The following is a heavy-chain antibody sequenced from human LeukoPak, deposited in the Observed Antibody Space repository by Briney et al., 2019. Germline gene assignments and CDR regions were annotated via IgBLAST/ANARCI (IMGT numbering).Heavy chain of an antibody. CDR3: TTDLSLYDYVWGSYRDY. D-gene: IGHD3-16*02. CDR1: GFTVSSKY. J-gene: IGHJ4*02. CDR2: IKSKTDGGTT. Sequence: GGPLRLSCAASGFTVSSKYMSWVRQAPGKGLEWVGRIKSKTDGGTTDYAAPVKGRFTISRDDSKNTLYLQMNSLKTEDTAVYYCTTDLSLYDYVWGSYRDYWGQGTLVTVSS. V-gene: IGHV3-15*01.